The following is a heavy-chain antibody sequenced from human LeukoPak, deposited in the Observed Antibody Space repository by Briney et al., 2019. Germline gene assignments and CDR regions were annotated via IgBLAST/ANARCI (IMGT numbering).Heavy chain of an antibody. V-gene: IGHV3-33*01. D-gene: IGHD2-2*02. CDR3: ASGENLGYCSSTSCYSLDY. Sequence: GGSLRLSCAASGFTFSSYGMHWVRQAPGKGLEWVAVIWYDGGNKYYADSVKGRFTISRDNSKNTLYLQMNSLRAEDTAVYYCASGENLGYCSSTSCYSLDYWGQGTLVTVSS. CDR2: IWYDGGNK. CDR1: GFTFSSYG. J-gene: IGHJ4*02.